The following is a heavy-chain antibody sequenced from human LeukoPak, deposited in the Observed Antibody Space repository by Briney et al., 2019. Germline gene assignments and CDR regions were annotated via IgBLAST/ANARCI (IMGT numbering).Heavy chain of an antibody. Sequence: ASVKVSCKASGYTFTSYDINWVRQAPGEGLEWMGWMNPNSGSTGYAQKCQGRVTMTRNTSISTAYMELSSLRSEDTAVYYCARGDDSSGYFDYWGQGTLVTVSS. CDR1: GYTFTSYD. CDR3: ARGDDSSGYFDY. CDR2: MNPNSGST. D-gene: IGHD3-22*01. J-gene: IGHJ4*02. V-gene: IGHV1-8*01.